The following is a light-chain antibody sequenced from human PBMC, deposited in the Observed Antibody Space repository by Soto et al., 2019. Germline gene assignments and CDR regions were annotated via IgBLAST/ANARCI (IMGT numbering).Light chain of an antibody. J-gene: IGKJ3*01. CDR3: QKYISAPFT. CDR2: GAS. V-gene: IGKV1-27*01. Sequence: DIQMTQSPSSLSASVGDRVTITCRASQGIANYLAWYQQKPGKVPKLLIYGASILQSGVPSRFSGSGSGTDFTLTISSLQPEDVATYYCQKYISAPFTFGPGTSVDLK. CDR1: QGIANY.